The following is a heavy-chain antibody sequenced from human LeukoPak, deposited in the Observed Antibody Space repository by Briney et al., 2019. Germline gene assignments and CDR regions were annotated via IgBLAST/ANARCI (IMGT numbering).Heavy chain of an antibody. CDR3: AKGYSSSWNNWFDP. Sequence: PGGSLRLSCAASGFTFSSYAMSWVRQAPGKGLEWVSAISGSGGSTYYADSVKGRFTISRDNSKNTLYLQMNSLRAEDTAVYYCAKGYSSSWNNWFDPWGQGTLVTSPQ. D-gene: IGHD6-13*01. V-gene: IGHV3-23*01. CDR2: ISGSGGST. J-gene: IGHJ5*02. CDR1: GFTFSSYA.